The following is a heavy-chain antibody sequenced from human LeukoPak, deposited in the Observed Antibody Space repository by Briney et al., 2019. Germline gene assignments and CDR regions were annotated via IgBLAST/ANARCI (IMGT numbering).Heavy chain of an antibody. Sequence: SVKVSCKASGGTFSSYAISWVRQAPGQGLEWMGRIIPILGIANYAQKFQGRVTITADKSTSTAYMELSSLRSEDTAVYYCARVGYYYDSSGSPHWGQGTLVTVSS. CDR2: IIPILGIA. J-gene: IGHJ4*02. D-gene: IGHD3-22*01. CDR3: ARVGYYYDSSGSPH. CDR1: GGTFSSYA. V-gene: IGHV1-69*04.